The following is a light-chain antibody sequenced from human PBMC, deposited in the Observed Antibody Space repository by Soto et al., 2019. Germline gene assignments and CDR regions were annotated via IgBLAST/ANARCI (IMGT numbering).Light chain of an antibody. CDR2: YAS. J-gene: IGKJ5*01. V-gene: IGKV3-15*01. CDR1: QSVSSN. Sequence: EIVMTQSPVTLSVSPGERATLSCRASQSVSSNLAWYQQKPGQAPRLLISYASSRATGIPARFSGSGSGTDFTLTISSLQSEDYAVYYCQQYNNWLSFGQGTRLESK. CDR3: QQYNNWLS.